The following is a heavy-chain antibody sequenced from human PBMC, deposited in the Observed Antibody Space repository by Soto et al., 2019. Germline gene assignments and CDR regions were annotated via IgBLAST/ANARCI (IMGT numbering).Heavy chain of an antibody. D-gene: IGHD4-17*01. Sequence: SETLSLTCTVSGGSISSYYWSWIRQPPGKGLEWIGYIYYSGSTNYNPSLKSRVTISVDTSKNQFSLKLGSVTAADTAVYYCGRGGGTTNFDYWGQGTLVTVSS. CDR2: IYYSGST. CDR1: GGSISSYY. J-gene: IGHJ4*02. V-gene: IGHV4-59*01. CDR3: GRGGGTTNFDY.